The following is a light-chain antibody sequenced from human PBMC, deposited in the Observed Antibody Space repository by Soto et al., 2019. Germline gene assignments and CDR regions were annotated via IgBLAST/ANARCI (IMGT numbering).Light chain of an antibody. Sequence: DIVLTQTPLSLCVTPGQPASLSSKPRQSLLHRDGKAYLYWYLQKPGHPPRLMIYDVSNRFSGVPDRFSGSGSETDFTLKISRVEAEDVGVYYCMQSIQFPITFGQGTRLEIK. CDR2: DVS. CDR3: MQSIQFPIT. V-gene: IGKV2D-29*01. CDR1: QSLLHRDGKAY. J-gene: IGKJ5*01.